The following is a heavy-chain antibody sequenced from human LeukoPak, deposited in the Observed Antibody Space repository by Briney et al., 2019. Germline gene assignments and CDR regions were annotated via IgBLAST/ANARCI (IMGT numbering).Heavy chain of an antibody. Sequence: GGSLRLSCAASGFTFSSYWMSWVRQAPGQGLEWVANTKEDGSEKYYVDSVKGRFTISRDNAEKSLYLQMNSLRAEDTAVYYCARDKGVVGQFDPWGQGTLVTVSS. CDR2: TKEDGSEK. CDR3: ARDKGVVGQFDP. D-gene: IGHD3-3*01. J-gene: IGHJ5*02. CDR1: GFTFSSYW. V-gene: IGHV3-7*01.